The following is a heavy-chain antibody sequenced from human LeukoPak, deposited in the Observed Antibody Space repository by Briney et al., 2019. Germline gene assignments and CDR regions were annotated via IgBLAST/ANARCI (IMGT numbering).Heavy chain of an antibody. CDR3: ATPYDSSGYYDPAGY. Sequence: GGSLRLSCAASGFTFSSYSMNWVRQAPGKGLEWVPSISSSSSYIYYADSVKGRLTISRDNAKNSLYLQMNSLRAEDTAVYYCATPYDSSGYYDPAGYWGQGTLVTVSS. D-gene: IGHD3-22*01. CDR2: ISSSSSYI. V-gene: IGHV3-21*01. J-gene: IGHJ4*02. CDR1: GFTFSSYS.